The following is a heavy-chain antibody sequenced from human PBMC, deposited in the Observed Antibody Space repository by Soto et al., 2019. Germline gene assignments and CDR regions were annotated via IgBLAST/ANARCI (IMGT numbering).Heavy chain of an antibody. J-gene: IGHJ4*02. V-gene: IGHV3-74*01. CDR1: GFTFSNCW. D-gene: IGHD2-15*01. CDR3: ACSRRPARLGPKGAIDY. CDR2: IDTDGSTT. Sequence: GGSLRLSCATSGFTFSNCWMHWVRQVPGRGLVWVSRIDTDGSTTSYADFAKGRFTISRDNAKSTLSLQMNSLRAEDTAIYYCACSRRPARLGPKGAIDYWGQGTLVTVSS.